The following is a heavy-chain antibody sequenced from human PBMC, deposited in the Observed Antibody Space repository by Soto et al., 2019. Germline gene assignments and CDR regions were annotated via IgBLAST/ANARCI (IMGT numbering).Heavy chain of an antibody. CDR3: AKISYCSGGSCYVEDAFDI. CDR2: ISYDGSNK. Sequence: GGSLRLSCAASGFTFSSYGMHWVRQAPGKGLEWVAVISYDGSNKYYADSVKGRFTISRDNSKNTLYLQMNSLRAEDTAVYYCAKISYCSGGSCYVEDAFDIWGQGTMVTVSS. J-gene: IGHJ3*02. D-gene: IGHD2-15*01. V-gene: IGHV3-30*18. CDR1: GFTFSSYG.